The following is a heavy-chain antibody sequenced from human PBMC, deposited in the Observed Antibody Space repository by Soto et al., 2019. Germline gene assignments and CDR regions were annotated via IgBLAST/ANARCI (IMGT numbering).Heavy chain of an antibody. Sequence: SETLSLTCTVSGYSISSTNWWVWIRQPPGRGLEWIGYIYYSGTTYYTPSLKSRVTMSVDSSKNQFSLKLSSVTAVDTAVYYCARTRGSKNYGMDVWGQGTSVTVSS. CDR2: IYYSGTT. J-gene: IGHJ6*02. CDR1: GYSISSTNW. CDR3: ARTRGSKNYGMDV. D-gene: IGHD1-26*01. V-gene: IGHV4-28*01.